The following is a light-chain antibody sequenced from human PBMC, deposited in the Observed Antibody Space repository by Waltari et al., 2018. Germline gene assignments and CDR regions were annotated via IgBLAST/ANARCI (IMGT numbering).Light chain of an antibody. CDR1: EAINKW. CDR2: DAS. Sequence: DTQLSQFPSTLAASVGDRVTITCRAREAINKWLAWYQQKPGKAPKVLIYDASTLQSGVPSRFSGSGSGTEFTLTIDSLQPDGFATYYCQQYNRFSPFGQGTNVEVK. V-gene: IGKV1-5*01. CDR3: QQYNRFSP. J-gene: IGKJ1*01.